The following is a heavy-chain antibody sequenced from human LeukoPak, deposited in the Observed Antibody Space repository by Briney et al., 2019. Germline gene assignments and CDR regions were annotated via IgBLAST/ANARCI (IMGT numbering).Heavy chain of an antibody. Sequence: SETLSLTCTVSGGSISSYYWSWIRQPPGKGLEWIGYIYYSGSTNYNPSLKSRVTISVDTSKNQFSLKLSSVTAADTAVYYCARSPVVVVPLDYWGQGTLVTVSS. D-gene: IGHD3-22*01. CDR2: IYYSGST. V-gene: IGHV4-59*12. CDR3: ARSPVVVVPLDY. J-gene: IGHJ4*02. CDR1: GGSISSYY.